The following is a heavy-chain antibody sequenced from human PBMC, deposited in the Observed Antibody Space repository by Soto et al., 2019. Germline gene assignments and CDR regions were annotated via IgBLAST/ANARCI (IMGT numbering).Heavy chain of an antibody. Sequence: SETLSLTCTVSGASVSSGSSSWSWIRQPPGKGLEWFGYISYSGSTNYNPSLKSRVTISVDTSKNQFSLKLSSVTAADTAVYYCARDPLIILPPAASLAPDSSFYGMDVWGQGTTVT. CDR1: GASVSSGSSS. CDR2: ISYSGST. J-gene: IGHJ6*02. D-gene: IGHD2-2*01. CDR3: ARDPLIILPPAASLAPDSSFYGMDV. V-gene: IGHV4-61*01.